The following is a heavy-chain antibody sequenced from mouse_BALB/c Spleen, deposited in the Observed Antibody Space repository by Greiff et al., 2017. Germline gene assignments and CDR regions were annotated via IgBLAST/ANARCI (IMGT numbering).Heavy chain of an antibody. J-gene: IGHJ4*01. V-gene: IGHV1-5*01. CDR2: IYPGNSDT. D-gene: IGHD1-1*01. CDR3: TRWAYGSSYDYAMDY. CDR1: GYTFTSYW. Sequence: VQLQQSGTVLARPGASVKMSCKASGYTFTSYWMHWVKQRPGQGLEWIGAIYPGNSDTSYNQKFKGKAKLTAVTSTSTAYMELSSLTNEDSAVYYCTRWAYGSSYDYAMDYWGQGTSVTVSS.